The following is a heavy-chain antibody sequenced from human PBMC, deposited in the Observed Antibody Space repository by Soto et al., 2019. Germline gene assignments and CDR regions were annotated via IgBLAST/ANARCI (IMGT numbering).Heavy chain of an antibody. J-gene: IGHJ4*02. V-gene: IGHV4-34*01. CDR2: ISPSGTT. D-gene: IGHD6-19*01. CDR3: ARHRIAVAGPLDY. Sequence: SETLSLTCFLYSGSLSGYYWSWIRQPPGKGLEWIGEISPSGTTNYSPSLKSRVSISVDTSKNQFSVKINSVTAADTAVYFCARHRIAVAGPLDYWGQGTLVTVSS. CDR1: SGSLSGYY.